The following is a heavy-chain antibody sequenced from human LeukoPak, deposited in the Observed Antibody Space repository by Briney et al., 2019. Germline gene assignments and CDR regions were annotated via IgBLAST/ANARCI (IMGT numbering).Heavy chain of an antibody. V-gene: IGHV3-9*01. CDR2: ISWNSGKI. J-gene: IGHJ4*02. CDR1: GFTFDDYA. Sequence: GGSLRLSCGASGFTFDDYAMHWVRQAPGKGLEWVSGISWNSGKINYADSVKGRFTISRDNAKNSLYLEMNSLRAEDTALYYCAKDIGSSSWYLGNWGQGTLVTVSP. CDR3: AKDIGSSSWYLGN. D-gene: IGHD6-13*01.